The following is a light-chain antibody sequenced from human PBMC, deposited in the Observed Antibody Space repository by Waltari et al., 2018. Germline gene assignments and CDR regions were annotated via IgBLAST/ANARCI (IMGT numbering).Light chain of an antibody. J-gene: IGKJ2*01. CDR1: QDITTS. V-gene: IGKV1-33*01. CDR2: DAS. Sequence: DIQMTQSPSSLSASVGDRVPFTCQATQDITTSLSWFRQKPGEAPRLLIYDASTLQPGVPSRFSGTGSATGFSLTISSLQLDDSATYYCQQFHSLPYTFARGTKLHIK. CDR3: QQFHSLPYT.